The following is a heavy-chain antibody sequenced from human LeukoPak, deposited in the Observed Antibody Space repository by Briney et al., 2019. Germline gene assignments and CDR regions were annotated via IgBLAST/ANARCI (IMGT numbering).Heavy chain of an antibody. D-gene: IGHD5-24*01. Sequence: SETLSLTCAVYGGSFSGYYWSWIRQPPGKGLEWIGEINHSGSTNYNPSLKSRVTISVDMSKNQFSLKLSSVTAADTAVYYCARRGRGRYDYWGQGTLVTVSS. CDR3: ARRGRGRYDY. CDR1: GGSFSGYY. CDR2: INHSGST. J-gene: IGHJ4*02. V-gene: IGHV4-34*01.